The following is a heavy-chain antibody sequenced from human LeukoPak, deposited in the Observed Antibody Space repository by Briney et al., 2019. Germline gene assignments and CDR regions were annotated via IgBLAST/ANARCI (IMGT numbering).Heavy chain of an antibody. V-gene: IGHV3-30*02. Sequence: GGSLRLSCAASGFTFSNYGMHWVRQAPGKGLEWVAFIRYDGTNKYHTDSVKGRFTISRDNSKNTLYLQMNSLRPEDTAVYYCAKVSKSGYTYTYPYYFDYWGQGALVTVSS. CDR1: GFTFSNYG. CDR3: AKVSKSGYTYTYPYYFDY. CDR2: IRYDGTNK. D-gene: IGHD5-18*01. J-gene: IGHJ4*02.